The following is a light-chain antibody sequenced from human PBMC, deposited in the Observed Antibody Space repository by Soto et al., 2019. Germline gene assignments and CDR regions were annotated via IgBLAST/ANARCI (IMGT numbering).Light chain of an antibody. CDR1: QSVSSSQ. J-gene: IGKJ1*01. Sequence: EIVLTQSPGTLSLSPGEGATLSCRAGQSVSSSQLAWYQQKPGQPPRLLVYGASSRATGIPDRFSGSGSGTDFTLTISRLEPEDFATYYCQQSYNTPWTFAQGTKVDIK. CDR3: QQSYNTPWT. CDR2: GAS. V-gene: IGKV3-20*01.